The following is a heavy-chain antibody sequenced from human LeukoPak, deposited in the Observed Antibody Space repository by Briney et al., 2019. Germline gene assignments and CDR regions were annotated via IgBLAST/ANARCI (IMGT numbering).Heavy chain of an antibody. CDR1: GFTFSSYW. D-gene: IGHD6-13*01. CDR3: ARRQQDRAGYSSSCYYYYYYYMDV. Sequence: GGSLRLSCAASGFTFSSYWMSWVRLAPGKGLEWVANIKQDGSEKNYVDSVKGRFTISRDNAKNSLYLQMNSLRAEDTAVYYCARRQQDRAGYSSSCYYYYYYYMDVWGKGTTVTVSS. CDR2: IKQDGSEK. V-gene: IGHV3-7*01. J-gene: IGHJ6*03.